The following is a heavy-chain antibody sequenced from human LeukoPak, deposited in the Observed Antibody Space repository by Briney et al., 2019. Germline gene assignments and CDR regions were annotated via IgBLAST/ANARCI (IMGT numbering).Heavy chain of an antibody. D-gene: IGHD3-22*01. CDR2: IYYSGST. J-gene: IGHJ3*02. V-gene: IGHV4-59*01. CDR3: ARSPEYYYDSSGYSDAFDI. Sequence: PSETLSLTCTVSGGSISSYYWSWIRQPPGKGLEWIGYIYYSGSTNYNPSLKSRVTISVDTSKNQFSLKLSSVTAADTAVYYCARSPEYYYDSSGYSDAFDIWGQGTMVTVSS. CDR1: GGSISSYY.